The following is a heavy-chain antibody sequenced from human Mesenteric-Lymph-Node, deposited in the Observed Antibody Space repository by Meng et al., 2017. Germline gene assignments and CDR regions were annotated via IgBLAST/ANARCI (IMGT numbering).Heavy chain of an antibody. CDR3: AKSLEAAATGFDY. Sequence: QVQLGESGGGVVQPGRARRLACAASGFTFSSYGMHWVRQAPGKGLEWVALISYDGNKKYYGDSVKGRFTISRDISKNTLYLQMNSLRPEDTAVYFCAKSLEAAATGFDYWGQGTLVTVSS. J-gene: IGHJ4*02. D-gene: IGHD2-15*01. CDR1: GFTFSSYG. V-gene: IGHV3-30*18. CDR2: ISYDGNKK.